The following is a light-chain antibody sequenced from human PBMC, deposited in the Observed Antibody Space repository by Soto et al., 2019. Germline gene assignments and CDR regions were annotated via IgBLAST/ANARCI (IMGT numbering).Light chain of an antibody. CDR2: GNN. J-gene: IGLJ1*01. CDR3: QSYDSSLSGYV. CDR1: SANIGAAYN. Sequence: QSVLAHPPSVSWAPGHRVTISCTGSSANIGAAYNVDWYQQLPGTAPKLLIYGNNNRPSGVPARFSGSKSGTSASLAIAGLHAEDDRDYHCQSYDSSLSGYVFGTGTKVTVL. V-gene: IGLV1-40*01.